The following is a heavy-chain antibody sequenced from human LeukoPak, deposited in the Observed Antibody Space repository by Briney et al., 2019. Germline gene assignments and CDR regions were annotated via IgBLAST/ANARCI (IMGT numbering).Heavy chain of an antibody. J-gene: IGHJ6*02. D-gene: IGHD5-12*01. CDR1: GYTFTSYD. V-gene: IGHV1-8*01. Sequence: ASVKVSCKASGYTFTSYDINWVRQATGQGLEWMGWMNPNSGNTGYAQKFQGRVTMTRNTSISTAYMELSSLRSEDTAVYYCARGWAGECGYDCYYYGMDVWGQGTTVTVSS. CDR3: ARGWAGECGYDCYYYGMDV. CDR2: MNPNSGNT.